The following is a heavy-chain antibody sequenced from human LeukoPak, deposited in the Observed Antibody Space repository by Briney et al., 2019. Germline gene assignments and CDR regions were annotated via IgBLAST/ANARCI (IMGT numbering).Heavy chain of an antibody. CDR2: ILGNGHAS. J-gene: IGHJ4*02. D-gene: IGHD6-19*01. CDR3: ARDSSSGYGFDS. CDR1: GFTFSSYP. V-gene: IGHV3-64*02. Sequence: GGSLRLSCVASGFTFSSYPMHWVRQAPDKGLEYLSAILGNGHASFYADSVKGRFTISRDNSKNTLYLQMGNLRADDMAVHYCARDSSSGYGFDSWGQGTLVTVSS.